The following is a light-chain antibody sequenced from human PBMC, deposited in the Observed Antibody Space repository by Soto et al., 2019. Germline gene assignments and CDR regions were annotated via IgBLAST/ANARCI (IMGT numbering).Light chain of an antibody. CDR1: QTVSRY. Sequence: VLTQSPATLFLSPGERATLSCRASQTVSRYLAWYQQKPGQAPRLLIYYASNRATGIPARFSGSGSATDYTLTISSLEPEDFAVYYCQQRSTWPLFTFGGGTKVEI. J-gene: IGKJ4*01. V-gene: IGKV3-11*01. CDR2: YAS. CDR3: QQRSTWPLFT.